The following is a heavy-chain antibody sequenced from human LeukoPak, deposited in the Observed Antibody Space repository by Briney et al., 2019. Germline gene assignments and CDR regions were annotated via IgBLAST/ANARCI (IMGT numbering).Heavy chain of an antibody. V-gene: IGHV1-2*02. J-gene: IGHJ3*02. CDR1: GYTFTGHY. CDR2: INPNSGGT. Sequence: RASVKVSCKASGYTFTGHYIHWVRQAPGQGLEWLGWINPNSGGTNYAQQFQGRVTMTRDTSISTAYMELSRLRSDDTAVYYCARVYYDSSGFAFDIWGQGTMVTVSS. D-gene: IGHD3-22*01. CDR3: ARVYYDSSGFAFDI.